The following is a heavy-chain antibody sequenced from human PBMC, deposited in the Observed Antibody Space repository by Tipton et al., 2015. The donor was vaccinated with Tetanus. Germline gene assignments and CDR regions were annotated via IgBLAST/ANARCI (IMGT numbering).Heavy chain of an antibody. Sequence: SLRLSCAASGFTFSSYAMSWVRQVPGKGLEWVSTISGSGGGTYYADSVKGRSTISRDNSKNTLYLHMNSLRAEDTAVYYCAKSPEEDYYYYGMDVWGQGTTVTVSS. J-gene: IGHJ6*02. V-gene: IGHV3-23*01. CDR3: AKSPEEDYYYYGMDV. CDR2: ISGSGGGT. CDR1: GFTFSSYA.